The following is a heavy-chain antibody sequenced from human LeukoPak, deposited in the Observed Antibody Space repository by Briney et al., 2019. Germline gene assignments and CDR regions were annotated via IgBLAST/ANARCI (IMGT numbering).Heavy chain of an antibody. J-gene: IGHJ2*01. CDR1: GGSISSGDYY. V-gene: IGHV4-30-4*01. D-gene: IGHD3-22*01. CDR2: NYYSGST. CDR3: ARVRENYDSSGYSRRSYWYFDL. Sequence: SETLSLTCTVSGGSISSGDYYWSWIRQPPGKGLEWIGYNYYSGSTYYNPSLKSRVTISVDTSKNQFSLKLSSVTAADTAVYYCARVRENYDSSGYSRRSYWYFDLWGRGTLVTVSS.